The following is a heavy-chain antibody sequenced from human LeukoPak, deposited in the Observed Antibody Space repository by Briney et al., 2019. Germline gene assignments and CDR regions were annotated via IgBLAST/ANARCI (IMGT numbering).Heavy chain of an antibody. CDR3: ASLNRRYGDYVDY. CDR2: IYYSGST. V-gene: IGHV4-59*01. CDR1: GGSISSYY. J-gene: IGHJ4*02. D-gene: IGHD4-17*01. Sequence: SETLSLTCTVSGGSISSYYWSWIRQPPGKGLEWIGYIYYSGSTNYKPSLKSRVTISVDTSKNQFSLKLSSVTAADTAVYYCASLNRRYGDYVDYWGQGTLVTVSS.